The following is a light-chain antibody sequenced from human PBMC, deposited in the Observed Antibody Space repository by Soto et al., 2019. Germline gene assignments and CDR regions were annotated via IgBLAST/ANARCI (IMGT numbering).Light chain of an antibody. CDR1: QSVSSS. J-gene: IGKJ1*01. CDR3: QHYGSSPPWT. Sequence: EIVMTQSPATLSVSPGERATLSCRASQSVSSSLAWYQQKPGQAPRLLFYGASTRATGVPARFSGSGSGTEFTLTISRLEPEDFAVYYCQHYGSSPPWTFGQGTKVEIK. V-gene: IGKV3-15*01. CDR2: GAS.